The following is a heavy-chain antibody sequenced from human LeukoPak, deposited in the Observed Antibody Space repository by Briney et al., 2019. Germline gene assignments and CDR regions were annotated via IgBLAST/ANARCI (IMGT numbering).Heavy chain of an antibody. V-gene: IGHV4-59*01. J-gene: IGHJ4*02. CDR2: IYYSGST. CDR1: GGSISSYY. CDR3: ARTREPYYFDY. Sequence: SEILSLTCTVSGGSISSYYWSWIRQPPGKGLEWIGYIYYSGSTNYNPSLKSRVTISVDTSKNQFSLKLSSVTAADTAVYYCARTREPYYFDYWGQGTLVTVSS.